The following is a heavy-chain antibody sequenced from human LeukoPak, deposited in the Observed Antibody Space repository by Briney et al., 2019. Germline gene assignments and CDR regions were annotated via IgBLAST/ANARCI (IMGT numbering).Heavy chain of an antibody. Sequence: GGSLRLSCAASGFTFSGYAMHWVRQAPGKGLEGVAVISYDGSNKYYADSVKGRFTISRDDSKNTLYLQVNSLRTEDTAVYYCAREDAWYFDYWGQGTLVTVSS. CDR2: ISYDGSNK. V-gene: IGHV3-30-3*01. CDR3: AREDAWYFDY. CDR1: GFTFSGYA. J-gene: IGHJ4*02. D-gene: IGHD2-2*01.